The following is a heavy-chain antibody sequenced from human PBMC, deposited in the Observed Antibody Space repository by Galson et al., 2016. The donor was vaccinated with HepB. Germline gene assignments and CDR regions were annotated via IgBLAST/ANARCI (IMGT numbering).Heavy chain of an antibody. V-gene: IGHV4-30-2*01. CDR3: AGEGRYFDL. CDR2: IYHSRST. CDR1: GGSISSGGYS. J-gene: IGHJ2*01. Sequence: TLSPTCAVSGGSISSGGYSWTWIRQPPGKGLEWIGYIYHSRSTYYNPSLKSRVTISVDRSKNQFSLKLSSVTAADTAVYYCAGEGRYFDLWGRGTLVTVSS.